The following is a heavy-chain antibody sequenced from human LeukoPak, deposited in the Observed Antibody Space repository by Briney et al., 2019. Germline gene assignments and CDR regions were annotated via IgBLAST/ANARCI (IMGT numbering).Heavy chain of an antibody. V-gene: IGHV1-69*02. D-gene: IGHD3-9*01. J-gene: IGHJ4*02. CDR1: GDTFIPYT. CDR2: IIPSLDVA. Sequence: SVKVSCKASGDTFIPYTFSWVRQAPGQGLEWIGRIIPSLDVANYAQKFQGRVTLSVDRDTATTYMEVTSLRSEDTAIYYCASTADQIQYFDWDYWGQGTLVTVSS. CDR3: ASTADQIQYFDWDY.